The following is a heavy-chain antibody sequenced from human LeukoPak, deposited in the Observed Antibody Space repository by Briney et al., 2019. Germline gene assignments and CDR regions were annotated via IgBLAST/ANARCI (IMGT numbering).Heavy chain of an antibody. V-gene: IGHV4-38-2*02. Sequence: NPSETLSLTCNVSGYSISSGYYWGWIRQPPGKGLEWIGNIYHSGSTYYNPSLKSRVTISVDTSKNQFSLKLSSVTAADTAVYYCARPYYYDSSGYSDQWGQGTLVTVSS. CDR2: IYHSGST. CDR1: GYSISSGYY. CDR3: ARPYYYDSSGYSDQ. D-gene: IGHD3-22*01. J-gene: IGHJ4*02.